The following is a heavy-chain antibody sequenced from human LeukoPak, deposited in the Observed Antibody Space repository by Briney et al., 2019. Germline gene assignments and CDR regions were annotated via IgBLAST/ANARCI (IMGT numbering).Heavy chain of an antibody. CDR3: ARESGGVRGIIIKE. J-gene: IGHJ4*02. CDR2: IYTSGST. V-gene: IGHV4-61*02. D-gene: IGHD3-10*01. CDR1: GGSKSSGSDY. Sequence: SETLSLTCTVSGGSKSSGSDYWSWIRQPAGKGLEWIGRIYTSGSTNYNPSLNSRVTISVDTSKNQFSLKLSSVTAADTAVYYCARESGGVRGIIIKEWGQGTLVTVSS.